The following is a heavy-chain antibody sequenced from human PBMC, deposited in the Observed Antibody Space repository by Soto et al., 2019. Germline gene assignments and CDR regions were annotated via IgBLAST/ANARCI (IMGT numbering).Heavy chain of an antibody. V-gene: IGHV1-3*01. J-gene: IGHJ4*02. CDR1: GYTFTSYS. D-gene: IGHD4-17*01. Sequence: SCKASGYTFTSYSMHWVRQAPGQRLEWMGWFNAGSGNTKYSQKFQGRVTITRDTSATTAYMELSSLRYEDTAVYYCARESTRTTAPDYWGQGTLVTVSS. CDR3: ARESTRTTAPDY. CDR2: FNAGSGNT.